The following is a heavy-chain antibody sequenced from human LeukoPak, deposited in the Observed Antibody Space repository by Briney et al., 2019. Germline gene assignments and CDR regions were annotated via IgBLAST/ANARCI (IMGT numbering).Heavy chain of an antibody. J-gene: IGHJ4*02. CDR3: ATSGSGWYRFDY. CDR1: GFTFSSYA. V-gene: IGHV3-23*01. CDR2: ISGSGATT. Sequence: PGGSQRLSCAASGFTFSSYAMSWVRQAPGKGLEWVSAISGSGATTYYADSVRGRFSISRDISKNTLYLQMNSLRVEDTAVYYCATSGSGWYRFDYWGQGTLVSVSS. D-gene: IGHD6-19*01.